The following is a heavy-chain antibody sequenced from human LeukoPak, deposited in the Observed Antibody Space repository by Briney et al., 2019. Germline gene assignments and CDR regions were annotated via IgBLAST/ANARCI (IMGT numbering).Heavy chain of an antibody. CDR3: ARHGSGTSLALYP. J-gene: IGHJ5*02. Sequence: PSETLSLTCTVSGGSMSSYYWSWIRQSPGKGLEWVGYISYSGTTNYNPSLKSRVTISLGTSKNRFPLNLTSVTAADTAVYCARHGSGTSLALYPWGQGTLVTVSS. V-gene: IGHV4-59*08. CDR2: ISYSGTT. CDR1: GGSMSSYY. D-gene: IGHD3-10*01.